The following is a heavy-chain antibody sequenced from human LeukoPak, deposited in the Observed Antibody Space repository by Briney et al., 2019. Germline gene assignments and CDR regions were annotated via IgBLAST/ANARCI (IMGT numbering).Heavy chain of an antibody. CDR2: LSGTGGST. D-gene: IGHD3-3*01. CDR1: GFNFNNYA. CDR3: AKARSGYYTDYYFDS. Sequence: GGSLRLSCAASGFNFNNYAMTWVRQAPGKGLEWVSTLSGTGGSTYYADSVRGRFTISRDNSRNTLYLQMDSLRAEDTAVYYCAKARSGYYTDYYFDSWGQGTLVTVSS. J-gene: IGHJ4*02. V-gene: IGHV3-23*01.